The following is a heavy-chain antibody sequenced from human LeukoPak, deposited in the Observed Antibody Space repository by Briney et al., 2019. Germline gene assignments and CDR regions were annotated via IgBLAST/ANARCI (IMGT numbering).Heavy chain of an antibody. V-gene: IGHV4-59*01. Sequence: SETLSLTCTVSGGSITGYYWSWIRQPPGQGLEWIAYIYYSGSTSYNPSLKSRVTMSVDTSKNQFSLKLSSVTAADTAVYYCARGNWEVITPDYWGQGTLVTVSS. CDR3: ARGNWEVITPDY. CDR2: IYYSGST. J-gene: IGHJ4*02. D-gene: IGHD3-22*01. CDR1: GGSITGYY.